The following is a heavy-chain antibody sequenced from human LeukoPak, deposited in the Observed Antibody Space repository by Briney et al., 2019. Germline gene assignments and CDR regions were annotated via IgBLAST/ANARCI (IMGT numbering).Heavy chain of an antibody. Sequence: SQTLSLTCTVSGGSISSGSYYWSWIRQPAGKGLEWIGRIYTSGSTNYNPSLKSRVTISVDTSKNQFSLKLSSVTAADTAVYYWARTGIQLWFNGAFDIWGQGTMVTVSS. V-gene: IGHV4-61*02. J-gene: IGHJ3*02. CDR3: ARTGIQLWFNGAFDI. CDR1: GGSISSGSYY. CDR2: IYTSGST. D-gene: IGHD5-18*01.